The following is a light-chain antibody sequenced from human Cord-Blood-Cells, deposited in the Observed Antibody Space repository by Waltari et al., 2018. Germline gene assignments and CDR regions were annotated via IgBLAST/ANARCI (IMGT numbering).Light chain of an antibody. CDR2: GNG. V-gene: IGLV1-40*01. CDR1: SSNIGAGYD. J-gene: IGLJ3*02. Sequence: QSVLTQPPSVSGAPGQRVTISCTGSSSNIGAGYDVHWYQQLPGTAPNRRIYGNGNLASGVPERLPGSESGTSASLAITWLQAEDEADYYCQSYDSSLSGCVFGGGTKLTVL. CDR3: QSYDSSLSGCV.